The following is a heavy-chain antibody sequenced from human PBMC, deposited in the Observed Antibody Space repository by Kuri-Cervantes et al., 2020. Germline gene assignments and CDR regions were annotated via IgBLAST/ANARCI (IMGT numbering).Heavy chain of an antibody. V-gene: IGHV1-8*02. CDR2: MNPNSGNT. CDR3: ARVAWELANYYYYYMDV. J-gene: IGHJ6*03. CDR1: GYTFTSYY. Sequence: VKVSRKASGYTFTSYYINWVRQATGQELEWMGWMNPNSGNTGYAQKFQGRVTMTRNTSISTAYMELSRLRSEDTAVYYCARVAWELANYYYYYMDVWGKGTTVTVSS. D-gene: IGHD1-26*01.